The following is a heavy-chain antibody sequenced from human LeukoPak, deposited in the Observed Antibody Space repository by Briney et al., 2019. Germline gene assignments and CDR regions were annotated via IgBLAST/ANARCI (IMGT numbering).Heavy chain of an antibody. D-gene: IGHD3-22*01. CDR1: GDSMSGANYY. V-gene: IGHV4-61*02. J-gene: IGHJ4*02. CDR2: ISTSGST. CDR3: ARTYYYDSSGYYYFDY. Sequence: SQTLSLTCTVSGDSMSGANYYWTWIRQPADKGLEWIVRISTSGSTSYDPSLKSRVTISVDTSKNQFFLNLNSVTAADTAVYYCARTYYYDSSGYYYFDYWGQGTLVTVSS.